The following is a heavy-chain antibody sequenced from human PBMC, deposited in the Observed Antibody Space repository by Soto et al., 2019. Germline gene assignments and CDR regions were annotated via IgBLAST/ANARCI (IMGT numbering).Heavy chain of an antibody. D-gene: IGHD6-6*01. V-gene: IGHV3-21*01. Sequence: GGSLRLSCAASGFTFSSYSMNWVRQAPGKGLEWVSSISSSSSYIYYADSVKGRFTISRDNAKNSLYLQMKSLRAEDTAVYYCARDGIAARPPYYFDYWGQGTLVTVSS. CDR3: ARDGIAARPPYYFDY. CDR1: GFTFSSYS. CDR2: ISSSSSYI. J-gene: IGHJ4*02.